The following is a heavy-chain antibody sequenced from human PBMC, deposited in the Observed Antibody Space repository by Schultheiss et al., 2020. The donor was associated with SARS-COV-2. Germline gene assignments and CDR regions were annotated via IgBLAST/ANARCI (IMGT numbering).Heavy chain of an antibody. D-gene: IGHD1-26*01. CDR2: IYYSGST. J-gene: IGHJ5*02. V-gene: IGHV4-59*08. Sequence: SETLSLTCTVSGGSISSYYWSWIRQPPGKGLEWIGYIYYSGSTNYNPSLKSRVTISVDTSKNQFSLKLSSVTAADTAVYYCARSGRGELLHWFDPWGQGTQVTVSS. CDR1: GGSISSYY. CDR3: ARSGRGELLHWFDP.